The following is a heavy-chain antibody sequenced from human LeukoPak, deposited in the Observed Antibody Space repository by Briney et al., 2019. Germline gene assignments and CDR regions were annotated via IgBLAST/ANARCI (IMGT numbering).Heavy chain of an antibody. CDR2: ISGSGGST. CDR3: AKLYSSGWSSFDY. CDR1: GFTFSNFA. J-gene: IGHJ4*02. Sequence: PGGSLRLSCAASGFTFSNFALSWVRQAPGKGLEWVSAISGSGGSTYYADSVKGRFTISRDNSKNTLYLQMNSLRAEDTAVLYCAKLYSSGWSSFDYWGQGTLVTVSS. D-gene: IGHD6-19*01. V-gene: IGHV3-23*01.